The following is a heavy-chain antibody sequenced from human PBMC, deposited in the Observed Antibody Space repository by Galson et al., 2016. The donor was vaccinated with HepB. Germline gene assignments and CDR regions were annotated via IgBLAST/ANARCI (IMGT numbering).Heavy chain of an antibody. CDR2: LFHGGSP. CDR3: ARVARRGGSGTYDS. V-gene: IGHV4-39*07. J-gene: IGHJ4*02. Sequence: SETLSLTCTVSGDSISNTNSYWVWIRQPPGKGLEWIGSLFHGGSPYYNPSLKSRVSISADTSNNRFSLTLSSVTAADTAVYFCARVARRGGSGTYDSWGQGILVTVSS. CDR1: GDSISNTNSY. D-gene: IGHD3-10*01.